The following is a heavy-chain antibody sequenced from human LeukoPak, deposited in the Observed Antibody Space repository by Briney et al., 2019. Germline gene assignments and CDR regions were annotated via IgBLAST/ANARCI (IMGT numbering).Heavy chain of an antibody. V-gene: IGHV4-4*07. D-gene: IGHD2-2*02. CDR1: GGSISSYY. CDR3: ARAVSCSSTSCYTNWFDP. J-gene: IGHJ5*02. CDR2: IYTSGST. Sequence: SETLSLTCTVSGGSISSYYWSWIRQPAGKGLEWIGRIYTSGSTNYNPSLKSRVTMSVDTSKNQFSLKLSSVTAADTVVYYCARAVSCSSTSCYTNWFDPWGQGTLVTVSS.